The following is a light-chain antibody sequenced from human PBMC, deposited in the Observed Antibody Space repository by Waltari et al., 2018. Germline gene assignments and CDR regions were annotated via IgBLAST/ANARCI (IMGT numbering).Light chain of an antibody. V-gene: IGLV2-14*03. CDR1: SSDVGGYNH. Sequence: QSALTQSASVSGSPGKSISISCTGTSSDVGGYNHVSWYQQHPGKAPKLMIYDVTNRPSGVSNRFSGSKSGNTASLTISGLQAEDEADYYCSSYTSSSALVFGGGTKLTVL. J-gene: IGLJ2*01. CDR2: DVT. CDR3: SSYTSSSALV.